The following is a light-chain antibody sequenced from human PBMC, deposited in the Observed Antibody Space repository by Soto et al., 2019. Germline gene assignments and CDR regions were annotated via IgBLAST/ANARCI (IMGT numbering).Light chain of an antibody. V-gene: IGLV1-40*01. CDR1: SSNIGAGYD. CDR3: QSEDSSLRGAV. Sequence: QSVLTQPPSVSGAPGQRVTISCTGSSSNIGAGYDVHWYQQLPGTAPKLLISGNSNRPSGVPDRFSGSKSGTSASLAITGPQADDADDSCRQSEDSSLRGAVLAGGTQRTVL. J-gene: IGLJ7*01. CDR2: GNS.